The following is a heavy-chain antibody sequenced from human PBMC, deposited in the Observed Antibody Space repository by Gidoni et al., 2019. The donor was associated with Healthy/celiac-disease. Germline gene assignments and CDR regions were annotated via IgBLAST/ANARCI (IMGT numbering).Heavy chain of an antibody. V-gene: IGHV4-59*01. Sequence: QVQLQESGPGLVKPSETLSLTCTVSGGSISSYYWSWIRQPPGKGLEWIGYICYSGSTNYNPSLKSRVTISVDTSKNQFSLKLSSVTAADTAVYYCARGLGYCSSTSCYTRGDDAFDIWGQGTMVTVSS. J-gene: IGHJ3*02. CDR1: GGSISSYY. CDR3: ARGLGYCSSTSCYTRGDDAFDI. D-gene: IGHD2-2*02. CDR2: ICYSGST.